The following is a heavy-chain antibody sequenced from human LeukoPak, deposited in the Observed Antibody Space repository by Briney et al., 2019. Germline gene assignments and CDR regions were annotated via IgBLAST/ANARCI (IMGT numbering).Heavy chain of an antibody. V-gene: IGHV3-74*01. J-gene: IGHJ4*02. D-gene: IGHD2/OR15-2a*01. CDR2: INADGSTM. Sequence: PGFSLTLSCSASGFTFSSPWMHWLRQAPGDGLVWASRINADGSTMNYADSVEGRFTISRDNARNTLYLQMNSLRAEATAVYFCARGFLRRGSPVDFWGQGTPVTVTS. CDR3: ARGFLRRGSPVDF. CDR1: GFTFSSPW.